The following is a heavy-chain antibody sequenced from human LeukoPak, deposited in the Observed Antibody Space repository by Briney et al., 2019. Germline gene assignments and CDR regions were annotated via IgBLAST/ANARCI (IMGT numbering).Heavy chain of an antibody. CDR2: MSGGGDST. V-gene: IGHV3-23*01. D-gene: IGHD3-10*01. CDR1: GFTFSGYV. CDR3: ARSFLWFPEGI. J-gene: IGHJ3*02. Sequence: PGGSLRLSCAGSGFTFSGYVMSWVRQAPGKGLEWVSAMSGGGDSTYDADSVKGRFTVSRDNSRNTLFLQMNSLRAEDTAIYYCARSFLWFPEGIWGQGTMVTVSS.